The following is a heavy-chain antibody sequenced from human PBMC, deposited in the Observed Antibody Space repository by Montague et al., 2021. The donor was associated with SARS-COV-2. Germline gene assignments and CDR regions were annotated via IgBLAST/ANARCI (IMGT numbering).Heavy chain of an antibody. V-gene: IGHV4-59*01. D-gene: IGHD3-10*01. J-gene: IGHJ1*01. CDR3: AKECGSGSINPAY. CDR2: IHYYGNT. Sequence: SETLSLTCTVSGDSIKNYFWSWIRQPPGKGLEWIRYIHYYGNTHXNSSLTGRATISIDTSRNLFSLQLRSVTTADTAVYFCAKECGSGSINPAYWGQGVLVTVSS. CDR1: GDSIKNYF.